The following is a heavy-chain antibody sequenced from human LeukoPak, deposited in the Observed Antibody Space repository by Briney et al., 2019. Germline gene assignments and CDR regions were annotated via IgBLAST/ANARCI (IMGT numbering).Heavy chain of an antibody. D-gene: IGHD2-2*01. CDR2: IYPGDSDT. CDR1: GYRFTSYW. CDR3: ARRVGSSTSYYYYGMDV. J-gene: IGHJ6*02. Sequence: GESPQISCQGSGYRFTSYWIGWVRQMPGKGLEWMGIIYPGDSDTRYSPSFQGQVTISADKSISTAYLQWSSLKASDTAMYYCARRVGSSTSYYYYGMDVWGQGTTVTVSS. V-gene: IGHV5-51*01.